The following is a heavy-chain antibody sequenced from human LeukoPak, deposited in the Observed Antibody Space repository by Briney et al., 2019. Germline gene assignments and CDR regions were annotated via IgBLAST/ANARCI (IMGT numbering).Heavy chain of an antibody. CDR2: ISAYNGNT. CDR1: GYTFTSYG. V-gene: IGHV1-18*01. D-gene: IGHD2-2*01. CDR3: ARDSRGYYYYYGMDV. J-gene: IGHJ6*02. Sequence: ASVKVSCKASGYTFTSYGISWVRQAHGQGLEWMGWISAYNGNTNYAQKLQGRVTMTTDTSTSTAYMELRSLRSDDTAVYYCARDSRGYYYYYGMDVWGQGTTVTVSS.